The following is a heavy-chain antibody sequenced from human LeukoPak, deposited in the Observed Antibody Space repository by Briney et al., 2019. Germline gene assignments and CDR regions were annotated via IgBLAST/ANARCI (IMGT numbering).Heavy chain of an antibody. J-gene: IGHJ5*02. D-gene: IGHD1-7*01. CDR3: AREGRTTTTTNWFDP. CDR2: ISSSSSYI. Sequence: GGSLRLSCAASGFTFSSYSMHWVRQARAKGLAGVSLISSSSSYIHFADTVKGRLTIYRDNAQNALYLQMNRLRAEDTAVYYCAREGRTTTTTNWFDPWGQGTLVTGSS. CDR1: GFTFSSYS. V-gene: IGHV3-21*01.